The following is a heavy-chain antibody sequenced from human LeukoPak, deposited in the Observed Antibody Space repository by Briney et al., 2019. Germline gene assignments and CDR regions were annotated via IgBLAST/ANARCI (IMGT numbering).Heavy chain of an antibody. J-gene: IGHJ4*02. CDR1: GFSFSNHW. V-gene: IGHV3-7*01. Sequence: EGSLRLSCAASGFSFSNHWMSWVRQAPGKGLEWVASINLDGTDKYYVDAVKGRFTISRDNAKNSLFLEMNSLRATDTAVYYCVRNGGSLDYWGQGTLVTVSS. CDR2: INLDGTDK. CDR3: VRNGGSLDY. D-gene: IGHD2-15*01.